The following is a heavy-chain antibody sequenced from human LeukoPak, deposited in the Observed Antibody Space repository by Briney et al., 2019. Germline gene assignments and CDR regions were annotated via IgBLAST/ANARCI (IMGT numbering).Heavy chain of an antibody. CDR2: ISGNGADT. CDR1: GFTFSPYS. CDR3: AKGGVVNWFDP. J-gene: IGHJ5*02. Sequence: PGGSLRLSCAAASGFTFSPYSMTWVRQGPGKGLEWVATISGNGADTYYGDSVKGRVTISRDNSKNTLYLQMNSLRVDDTAVYYCAKGGVVNWFDPWGQGTLVTVSS. D-gene: IGHD3-22*01. V-gene: IGHV3-23*01.